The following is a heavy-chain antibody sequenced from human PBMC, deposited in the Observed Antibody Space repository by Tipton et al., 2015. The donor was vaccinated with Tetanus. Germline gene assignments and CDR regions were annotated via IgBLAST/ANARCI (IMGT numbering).Heavy chain of an antibody. Sequence: SLRLSCAASGFTFSSYAVHWVRQAPGKGLEWVAVISYDGSNKYYADSVKGRFTISRDNSKNTLYLQMNSLRAEDTAVYYCARDGYGDYVSPWVLDYWGQGTLVTVSS. D-gene: IGHD4-17*01. CDR3: ARDGYGDYVSPWVLDY. CDR1: GFTFSSYA. CDR2: ISYDGSNK. J-gene: IGHJ4*02. V-gene: IGHV3-30-3*01.